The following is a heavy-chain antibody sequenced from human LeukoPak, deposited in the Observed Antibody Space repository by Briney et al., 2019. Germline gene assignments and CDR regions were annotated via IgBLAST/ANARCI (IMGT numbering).Heavy chain of an antibody. CDR1: GFTFSSYA. J-gene: IGHJ4*02. CDR2: ISGSGGST. V-gene: IGHV3-23*01. CDR3: AKVDYYDSSGPFDY. Sequence: GGSLRLSCAASGFTFSSYAMSWVRQAPGKGLEWVSAISGSGGSTYYAGSEKGRFTISRDNSKNTLYLQMNSLRAEDTAVYYCAKVDYYDSSGPFDYWGQGTLVTVSS. D-gene: IGHD3-22*01.